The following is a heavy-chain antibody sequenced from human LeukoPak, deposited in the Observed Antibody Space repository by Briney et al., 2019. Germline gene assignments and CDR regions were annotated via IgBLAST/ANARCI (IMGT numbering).Heavy chain of an antibody. D-gene: IGHD2-15*01. V-gene: IGHV4-39*01. CDR2: IYYTGST. CDR1: GDSISSSSYY. CDR3: EYLLYCSGGSCHTNSFDY. Sequence: SETLSLTCSVSGDSISSSSYYWGWLRQPPGKGLEWIGSIYYTGSTYYNPSLKSRVTISIDTSKNQFSLKLSSVTAADTAVYFCEYLLYCSGGSCHTNSFDYWGQGTLVTVSS. J-gene: IGHJ4*02.